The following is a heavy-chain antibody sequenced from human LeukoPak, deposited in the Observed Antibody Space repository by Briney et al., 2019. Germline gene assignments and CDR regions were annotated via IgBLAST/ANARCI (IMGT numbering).Heavy chain of an antibody. CDR1: GYTFTSYG. CDR2: ISAYNGNT. Sequence: ASVKVSYKASGYTFTSYGISWVRQAPGQGLEWMGWISAYNGNTNYAQKLQGRVTMTTDTSTSTAYMELRSLRSDDTAVYYCARGGQQLVRYYYYGMDVWGQGTRSPSP. CDR3: ARGGQQLVRYYYYGMDV. D-gene: IGHD6-13*01. J-gene: IGHJ6*02. V-gene: IGHV1-18*01.